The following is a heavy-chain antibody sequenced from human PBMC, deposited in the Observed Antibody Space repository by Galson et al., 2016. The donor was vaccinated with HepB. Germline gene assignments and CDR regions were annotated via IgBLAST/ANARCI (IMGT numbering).Heavy chain of an antibody. J-gene: IGHJ5*02. CDR1: EFTFSNHP. V-gene: IGHV3-23*01. Sequence: SLRLSCAASEFTFSNHPMTWVRQAPGKGLEWVSSISAGSSGTYYADSVKGRFTVSRDNPENTLYLQMNNLRAEDTALYYCARGSVGPDLWGRGTLVTVSS. CDR2: ISAGSSGT. CDR3: ARGSVGPDL.